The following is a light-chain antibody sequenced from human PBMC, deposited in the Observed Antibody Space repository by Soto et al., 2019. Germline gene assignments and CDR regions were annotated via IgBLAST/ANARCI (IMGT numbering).Light chain of an antibody. V-gene: IGKV2-30*01. CDR2: MIS. CDR3: MQGTHWPWT. J-gene: IGKJ1*01. Sequence: DVVMTQSPLSLPVTLGQSASISCKSSQGLVYSDGNTYLNWFHQRPGQSPRRLIYMISKRDSGVPHRVSGRGSGTEFTLTLSRVEAEDVGGYYCMQGTHWPWTFGQGTKVEMK. CDR1: QGLVYSDGNTY.